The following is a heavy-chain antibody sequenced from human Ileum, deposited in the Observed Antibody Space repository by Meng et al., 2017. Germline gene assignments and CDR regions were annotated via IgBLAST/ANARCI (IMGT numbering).Heavy chain of an antibody. J-gene: IGHJ5*02. Sequence: VAVVGSWGGVVPPGVALRLSCDASGFNFSSSGRHWVRQAPGKGLEWVAVIWYDGSNKYYADSVKGRFTISRDNSKNTLYLQMNSLRAEDTAVYYCARDSGGYNTWGQGTLVTVSS. V-gene: IGHV3-33*01. CDR3: ARDSGGYNT. CDR2: IWYDGSNK. CDR1: GFNFSSSG. D-gene: IGHD5-24*01.